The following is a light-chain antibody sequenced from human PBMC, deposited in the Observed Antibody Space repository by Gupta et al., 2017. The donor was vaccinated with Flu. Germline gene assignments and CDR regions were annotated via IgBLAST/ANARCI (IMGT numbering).Light chain of an antibody. CDR2: GAS. Sequence: GERANLSCRASQSVSSNLAWYQQKPGQAPRLLIYGASPRATGIPTRFSGSGSGTEFTLTISSLQAEDFAVYYCQQYNNWPLTFGGGTKVEIK. V-gene: IGKV3-15*01. J-gene: IGKJ4*01. CDR1: QSVSSN. CDR3: QQYNNWPLT.